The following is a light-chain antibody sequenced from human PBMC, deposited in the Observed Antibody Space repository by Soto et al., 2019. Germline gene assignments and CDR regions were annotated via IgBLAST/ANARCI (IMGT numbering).Light chain of an antibody. J-gene: IGLJ1*01. CDR1: SSDVGTHNH. V-gene: IGLV2-14*01. Sequence: QSALTQPASVSGSPGQSITISCTGTSSDVGTHNHVSWYQQHPGKAPKLMIYDVSNRPSGVSNRFSGSKSGNTASLTISGLQAEDAADYYCSSYTTSTTLGVFGTGTKLTVL. CDR2: DVS. CDR3: SSYTTSTTLGV.